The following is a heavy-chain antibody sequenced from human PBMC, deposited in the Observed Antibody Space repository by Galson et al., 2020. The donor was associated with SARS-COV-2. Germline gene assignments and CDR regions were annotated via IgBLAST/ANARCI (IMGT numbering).Heavy chain of an antibody. CDR1: GFTFSSYA. CDR2: IYSGGST. D-gene: IGHD4-17*01. CDR3: ARDYGDQYFDY. Sequence: QAGGSLRLSCAASGFTFSSYAMHWVRQAPGKGLEWVSVIYSGGSTYYADSVKGRFTISRDNSKNTLYLQMNSLRAEDTAVYYCARDYGDQYFDYWGQGTLVTVSS. V-gene: IGHV3-66*01. J-gene: IGHJ4*02.